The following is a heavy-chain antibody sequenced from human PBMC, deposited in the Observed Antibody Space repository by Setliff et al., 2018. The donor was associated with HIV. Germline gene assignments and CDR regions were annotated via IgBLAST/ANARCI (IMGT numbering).Heavy chain of an antibody. CDR1: GFTVSSSY. D-gene: IGHD6-25*01. CDR2: IYSDGST. V-gene: IGHV3-66*02. J-gene: IGHJ4*02. Sequence: HPGGSLRLSCAASGFTVSSSYMAWVRQAPGKGLEWVSTIYSDGSTYHIDSVKGRFTLSRDNSKNTVYLQMDSLRPDDTAVYYCARSRPYNSALDYWGQGTLVTVSS. CDR3: ARSRPYNSALDY.